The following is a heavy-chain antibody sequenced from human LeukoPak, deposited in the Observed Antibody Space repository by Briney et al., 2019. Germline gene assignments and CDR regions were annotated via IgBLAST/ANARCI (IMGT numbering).Heavy chain of an antibody. CDR3: ARDKRRRFFDWLFIDY. V-gene: IGHV3-30*03. D-gene: IGHD3-9*01. CDR2: ISYDGSNT. J-gene: IGHJ4*02. Sequence: GGSLRLSYAAPGFIFSNYGMHWVRQAPGKGLEWVAVISYDGSNTYYADSVKGRFTISRDNFNNTLYLQMNGLRAEDTAEYYCARDKRRRFFDWLFIDYWGQGTLVTVSS. CDR1: GFIFSNYG.